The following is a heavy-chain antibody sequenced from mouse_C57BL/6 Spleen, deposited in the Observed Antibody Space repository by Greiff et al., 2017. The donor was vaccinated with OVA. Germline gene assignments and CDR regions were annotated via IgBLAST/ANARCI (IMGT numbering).Heavy chain of an antibody. V-gene: IGHV5-17*01. CDR3: ASGYYYGSGGAMDY. CDR1: GFTFSDYG. D-gene: IGHD1-1*01. Sequence: EVQLVESGGGLVKPGGSLKLSCAASGFTFSDYGMHWVRQAPEKGLEWVAYISSGSSTIYYADTVKGRFTISRDNAKNTLFLQMTSLRSEDTAMYYCASGYYYGSGGAMDYWGQGTSVTVSS. CDR2: ISSGSSTI. J-gene: IGHJ4*01.